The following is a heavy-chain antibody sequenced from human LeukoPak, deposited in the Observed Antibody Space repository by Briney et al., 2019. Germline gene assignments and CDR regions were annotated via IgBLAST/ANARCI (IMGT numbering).Heavy chain of an antibody. Sequence: SETLSLTCTVSGGSISTYYWNWIRQPPGKGLEWIGYIYFSGSINYNRSLKSRVTISVDTSKNQFSLRLNSVTAADTAVYYCARGTGSYFTPCYFDYWGQGILVTVSS. J-gene: IGHJ4*02. CDR2: IYFSGSI. V-gene: IGHV4-59*01. CDR3: ARGTGSYFTPCYFDY. D-gene: IGHD1-26*01. CDR1: GGSISTYY.